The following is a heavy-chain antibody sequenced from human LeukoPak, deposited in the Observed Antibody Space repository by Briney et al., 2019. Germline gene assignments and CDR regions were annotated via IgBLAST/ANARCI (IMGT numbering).Heavy chain of an antibody. V-gene: IGHV1-2*06. CDR1: GYTFTSYG. Sequence: EASVKVSCKASGYTFTSYGISWVRQAPGQGLAWMGRINPNSGGTNYAQKFQGRVTMTRDTSISTAYMELSRLRSDDTAVYYCATDGHYYGSGSYYDVDYWGQGTLVTVSS. D-gene: IGHD3-10*01. CDR2: INPNSGGT. J-gene: IGHJ4*02. CDR3: ATDGHYYGSGSYYDVDY.